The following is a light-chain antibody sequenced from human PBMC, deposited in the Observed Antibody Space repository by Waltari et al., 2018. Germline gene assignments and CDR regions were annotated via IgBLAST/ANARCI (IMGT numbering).Light chain of an antibody. CDR2: GVS. CDR3: SSYTSKYTHV. V-gene: IGLV2-14*01. J-gene: IGLJ1*01. CDR1: SSDVGGYDF. Sequence: QSALTQPASVSGSPGQSITISCTGTSSDVGGYDFVSWYQQHPGKATKLIIYGVSKRPSGISNRFSGSKSGNTASLTISGLQPEDEADYYCSSYTSKYTHVFGIGTTVTVL.